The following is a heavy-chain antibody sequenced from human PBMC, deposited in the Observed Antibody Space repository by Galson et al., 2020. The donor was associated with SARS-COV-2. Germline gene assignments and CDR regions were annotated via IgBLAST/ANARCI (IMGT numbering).Heavy chain of an antibody. CDR1: RFTFSDYY. V-gene: IGHV3-11*06. Sequence: GGSLRLSCAASRFTFSDYYMSWIRQAPGKGLEWVSFISSSSRYTNYADSVKGRFTISRDNAKNSLYLQMNSLRADDTAVYYCARGHHDYEGSSFDSWGQGTLVTVSP. CDR3: ARGHHDYEGSSFDS. CDR2: ISSSSRYT. D-gene: IGHD4-17*01. J-gene: IGHJ4*02.